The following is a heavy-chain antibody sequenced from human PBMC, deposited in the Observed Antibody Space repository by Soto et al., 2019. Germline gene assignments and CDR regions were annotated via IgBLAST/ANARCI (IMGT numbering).Heavy chain of an antibody. CDR1: GFTFNNYA. V-gene: IGHV3-23*01. Sequence: EVQLLESGGGLVQPGGSLRPSCAASGFTFNNYAMTWVRQAPVKGLEWVSAISGGGDTTSYADSVKGRFTVSRDGSKNTLYLQMSSLRAEDTALYYCAKGRGGSGSLTPRVDFWGQGTLVTVSS. CDR2: ISGGGDTT. D-gene: IGHD3-10*01. CDR3: AKGRGGSGSLTPRVDF. J-gene: IGHJ4*02.